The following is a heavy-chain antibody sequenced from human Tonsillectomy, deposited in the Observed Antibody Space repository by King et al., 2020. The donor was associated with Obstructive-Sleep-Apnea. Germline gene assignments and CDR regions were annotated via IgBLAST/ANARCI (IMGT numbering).Heavy chain of an antibody. CDR3: ARDYNYYFDY. J-gene: IGHJ4*02. Sequence: QLVQSGAEVKKPGASVKVSCKASGYTFSSYGISWVRQAPGQGLEWMGWISTYNWNTNYAQKLQGRVTMTTDTSTSTADVELRSRRSDDTAVYYCARDYNYYFDYWGQGTLVTVSS. CDR2: ISTYNWNT. V-gene: IGHV1-18*04. CDR1: GYTFSSYG. D-gene: IGHD1-20*01.